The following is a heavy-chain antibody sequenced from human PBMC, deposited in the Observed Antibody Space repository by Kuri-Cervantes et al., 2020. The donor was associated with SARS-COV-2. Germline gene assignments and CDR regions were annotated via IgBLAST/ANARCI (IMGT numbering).Heavy chain of an antibody. CDR1: GGSISSYY. CDR2: IYYSGST. J-gene: IGHJ6*02. Sequence: SETLSLTCTVSGGSISSYYWSWIRQPPGKGLEWIGYIYYSGSTNYNPSLKSRVTISVDTSKNQFSLKLSSVTAADTAVYYCARMGYSGYRSSYYYYYGMDVWGQGTTVTVSS. V-gene: IGHV4-59*01. CDR3: ARMGYSGYRSSYYYYYGMDV. D-gene: IGHD5-12*01.